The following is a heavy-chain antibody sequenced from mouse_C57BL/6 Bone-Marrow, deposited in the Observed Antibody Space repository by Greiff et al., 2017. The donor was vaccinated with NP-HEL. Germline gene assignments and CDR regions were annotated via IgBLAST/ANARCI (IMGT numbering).Heavy chain of an antibody. CDR1: GFTFSDYG. V-gene: IGHV5-17*01. CDR2: ISRGSSTI. CDR3: ARAYGSSYASFAY. J-gene: IGHJ3*01. Sequence: EVKLVESGGGLVKPGGSLKLSCAASGFTFSDYGMHWVRQAPEKGLAWVAYISRGSSTIYYADTVKGRFTISRDNAKNTLFLQMTSLRSEDTAMYYCARAYGSSYASFAYWGQGTLVTVSA. D-gene: IGHD1-1*01.